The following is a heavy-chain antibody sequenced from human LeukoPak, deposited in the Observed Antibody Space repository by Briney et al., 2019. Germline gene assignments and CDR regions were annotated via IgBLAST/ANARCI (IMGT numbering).Heavy chain of an antibody. CDR1: GYSFTSYW. CDR2: IYPGDSDT. J-gene: IGHJ3*02. CDR3: ARRPTTGTTRYAFDI. Sequence: ESLKISCKGSGYSFTSYWIGWVRQMPGKGLEWMGIIYPGDSDTRYSPSFQGQVTISADKSISTAYLQWSSLKASDTAMYYCARRPTTGTTRYAFDIWGQGTMVTVSS. D-gene: IGHD1-1*01. V-gene: IGHV5-51*01.